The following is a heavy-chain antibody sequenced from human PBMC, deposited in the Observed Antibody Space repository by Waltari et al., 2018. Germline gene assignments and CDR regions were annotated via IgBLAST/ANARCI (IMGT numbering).Heavy chain of an antibody. V-gene: IGHV1-69*05. CDR1: GGTFSSYA. CDR2: IIPIFGTA. J-gene: IGHJ6*02. D-gene: IGHD3-3*01. CDR3: ARDLEASTYYYYYGMDV. Sequence: QVQLVQSGAEVKKPGSSVKVSCKASGGTFSSYAISWVRQAPGQGLEWMVGIIPIFGTANYAQKFQGRVTITTDESTSTAYMELSSLRSEDTAVYYCARDLEASTYYYYYGMDVWGQGTTVTVSS.